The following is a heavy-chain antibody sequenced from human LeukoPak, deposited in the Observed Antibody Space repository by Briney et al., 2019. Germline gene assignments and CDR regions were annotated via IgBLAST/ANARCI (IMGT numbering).Heavy chain of an antibody. J-gene: IGHJ5*02. CDR3: ARLPLCNRWFDP. D-gene: IGHD2-8*01. CDR1: GGSISSYY. CDR2: IYYSGST. Sequence: SETLSLTCTVSGGSISSYYWSWIRQPPGKGLEWIGYIYYSGSTNYNPSLKSGVTISVDTSANQFSLKLSSVTAADTAVYYCARLPLCNRWFDPWGQGTLVTVSS. V-gene: IGHV4-59*01.